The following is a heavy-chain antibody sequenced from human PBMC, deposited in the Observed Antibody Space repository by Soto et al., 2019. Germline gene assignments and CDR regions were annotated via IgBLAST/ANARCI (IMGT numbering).Heavy chain of an antibody. J-gene: IGHJ6*03. V-gene: IGHV3-30*18. D-gene: IGHD3-10*01. Sequence: GGSLRLSCAASGFTFSSYGMHWVRQAPGKGLEWVAVISYDGSNKYYADSVKGRFTISRDNSKNTLYLQMNSLRAEDTAVYYCAKDPKYYYGSGREVYYYYYMDVWGKGTTVTVSS. CDR2: ISYDGSNK. CDR3: AKDPKYYYGSGREVYYYYYMDV. CDR1: GFTFSSYG.